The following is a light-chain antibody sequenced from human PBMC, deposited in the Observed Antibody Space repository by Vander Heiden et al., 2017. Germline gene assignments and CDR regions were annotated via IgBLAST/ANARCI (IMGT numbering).Light chain of an antibody. J-gene: IGKJ3*01. Sequence: VLTQSPGTLSLSPGDRATLSCRASHSVNSKFLAWYQQKPGQAPRLLIYESSTRAAGVPDRFSGSGSGTDFTLTISRLEPEDVAVYFCQQFGNSPLFSFGPGTKVEIK. CDR3: QQFGNSPLFS. CDR2: ESS. CDR1: HSVNSKF. V-gene: IGKV3-20*01.